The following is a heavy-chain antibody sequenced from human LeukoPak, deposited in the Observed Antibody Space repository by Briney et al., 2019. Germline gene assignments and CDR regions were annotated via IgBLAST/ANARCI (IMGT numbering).Heavy chain of an antibody. Sequence: ASVKVSCKASGYTFTGYYIHWVRHAPGQGREWMGRINTNSGGTNYAQTLQGRVTMTRDTSISTAYMELSRLRSDDTAVYYCARVRECSSGWRFDYWGQGTLVTVSS. CDR3: ARVRECSSGWRFDY. V-gene: IGHV1-2*06. CDR1: GYTFTGYY. J-gene: IGHJ4*02. CDR2: INTNSGGT. D-gene: IGHD6-19*01.